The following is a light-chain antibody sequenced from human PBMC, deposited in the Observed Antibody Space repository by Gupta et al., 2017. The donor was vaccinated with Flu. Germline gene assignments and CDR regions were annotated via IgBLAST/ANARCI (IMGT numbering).Light chain of an antibody. CDR3: MIWHSDAWV. J-gene: IGLJ3*02. Sequence: QAVLTLSSSLSASPGASASLTCTLRSDINVATYRIYWYQQKAGSPPQYLLRYNSDSDKQQGSGVPSRFAGSKDASANAGILFISGLQSEDEADYYCMIWHSDAWVFGGGTKVTVL. V-gene: IGLV5-45*03. CDR1: SDINVATYR. CDR2: YNSDSDK.